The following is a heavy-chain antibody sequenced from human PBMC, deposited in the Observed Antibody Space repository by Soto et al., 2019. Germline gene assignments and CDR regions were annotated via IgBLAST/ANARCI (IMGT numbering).Heavy chain of an antibody. V-gene: IGHV3-23*01. Sequence: GGSLRLSCAASGFTFSSYAMSWVRQAPGKGLEWVSAISGSGGSTYYADSVKGRFTISRDNSKNTLYLQMNSLRAEDTAVYYCAKDKGYSYGPFYYGMDVWGQGTTVTVSS. CDR3: AKDKGYSYGPFYYGMDV. CDR1: GFTFSSYA. CDR2: ISGSGGST. J-gene: IGHJ6*02. D-gene: IGHD5-18*01.